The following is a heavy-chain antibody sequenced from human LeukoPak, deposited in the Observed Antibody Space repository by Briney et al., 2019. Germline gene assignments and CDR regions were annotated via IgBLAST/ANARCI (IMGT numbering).Heavy chain of an antibody. Sequence: GGSLRLSCAASGFTFSSYGMHWVRQAPGKGLEWVAVISSDGSNKYYADSVKGRFTISRDNSKNTLYLQMNSLRAEDTAVYYCAKALGCCSGGTCYFDYWGQGTLVTVSS. J-gene: IGHJ4*02. CDR3: AKALGCCSGGTCYFDY. D-gene: IGHD2-15*01. CDR2: ISSDGSNK. CDR1: GFTFSSYG. V-gene: IGHV3-30*18.